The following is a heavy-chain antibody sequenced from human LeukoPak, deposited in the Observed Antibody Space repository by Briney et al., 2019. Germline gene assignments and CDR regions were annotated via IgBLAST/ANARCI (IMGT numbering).Heavy chain of an antibody. V-gene: IGHV4-4*07. Sequence: SETLSLTCTVSGGSISSYYWSWLRQPAGKGLEWIGRVYISGNTNYNPSLKSRVTMSVDTSKKQFSLKLSSMTAADTAVYYCARDLFGESIDYWGQGTLVTVSS. J-gene: IGHJ4*02. CDR1: GGSISSYY. CDR3: ARDLFGESIDY. D-gene: IGHD3-10*02. CDR2: VYISGNT.